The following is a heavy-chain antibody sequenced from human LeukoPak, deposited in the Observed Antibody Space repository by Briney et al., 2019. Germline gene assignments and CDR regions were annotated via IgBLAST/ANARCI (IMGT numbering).Heavy chain of an antibody. CDR1: AFTFSPYG. V-gene: IGHV3-30*02. CDR2: IRYDGTHK. Sequence: GGSLRLSCAASAFTFSPYGMHWVCQAPGKGLEWVAFIRYDGTHKYYADSVKARVMISRDNSKNMLYLQMNSLRAEDTAVYYCVKGGTSSWLEHWGQGTLVTVSS. CDR3: VKGGTSSWLEH. J-gene: IGHJ4*02. D-gene: IGHD6-13*01.